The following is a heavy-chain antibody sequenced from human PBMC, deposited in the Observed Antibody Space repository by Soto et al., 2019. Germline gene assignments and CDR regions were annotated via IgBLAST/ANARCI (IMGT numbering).Heavy chain of an antibody. CDR3: ARDGRKQLWVEGLNAMDV. CDR1: AYTFTSYG. CDR2: ISGYNGQT. V-gene: IGHV1-18*01. J-gene: IGHJ6*02. D-gene: IGHD5-18*01. Sequence: QVPLVQSGPEVKKPGASVKVSCKASAYTFTSYGISWVRQAPGQGLEWMGWISGYNGQTNYAQKFRGRVTITTDTSTSIAYMELRSLRSDDTAMYYCARDGRKQLWVEGLNAMDVWGQGTTVTVSS.